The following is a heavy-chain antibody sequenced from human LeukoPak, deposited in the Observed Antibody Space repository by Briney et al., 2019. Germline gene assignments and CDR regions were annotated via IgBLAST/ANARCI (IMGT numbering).Heavy chain of an antibody. D-gene: IGHD2-21*02. CDR2: IYSGGST. J-gene: IGHJ4*02. V-gene: IGHV3-66*01. CDR3: ARGNCGGDCSVFDY. Sequence: GGSLGLSCAASGFTVSSNYINWVRQAPGKGLEWVSMIYSGGSTYYADSVKGRFTISRDNSKNTVYLQMNSLRAEDTAVYYCARGNCGGDCSVFDYWGQGTLVTVSS. CDR1: GFTVSSNY.